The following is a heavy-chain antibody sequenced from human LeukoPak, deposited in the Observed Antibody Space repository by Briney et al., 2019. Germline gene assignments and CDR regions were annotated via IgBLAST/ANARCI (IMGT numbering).Heavy chain of an antibody. CDR1: GGSISSSSYY. J-gene: IGHJ4*02. CDR2: IYYSGST. D-gene: IGHD6-19*01. Sequence: SETLSLTCTVSGGSISSSSYYWGWIRQPPGKGLEWIGSIYYSGSTYYNPSLKSRVTISVDTSKNQFSLKLSSVTAADTAVYYCARSYSSGRGNYFDYWGQGTLVTVSS. V-gene: IGHV4-39*07. CDR3: ARSYSSGRGNYFDY.